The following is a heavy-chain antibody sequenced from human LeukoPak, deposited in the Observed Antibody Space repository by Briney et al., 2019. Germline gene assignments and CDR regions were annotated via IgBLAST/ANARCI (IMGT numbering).Heavy chain of an antibody. D-gene: IGHD5-18*01. V-gene: IGHV4-34*01. CDR2: INHSGST. J-gene: IGHJ4*02. CDR1: GGSFSGYY. CDR3: ARGRSYGYGYGFVHQDY. Sequence: PSETLSLTCAVYGGSFSGYYWSWIRQPPGKGLEWIGEINHSGSTNYNPSLKSRVTISVDTSKNQFSLKLSSVTAADTAVYYCARGRSYGYGYGFVHQDYWGQGTLVTVSS.